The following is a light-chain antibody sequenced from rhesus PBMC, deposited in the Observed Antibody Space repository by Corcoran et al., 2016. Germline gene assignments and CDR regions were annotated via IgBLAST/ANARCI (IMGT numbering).Light chain of an antibody. CDR1: QSVSSY. CDR2: GAS. Sequence: QVILTQSPATLSLSPGERATLSCRASQSVSSYLAWYQQKPGQAPRLLIYGASIRATGIPDRFSGSGAGTEFTRTISSLEPEDFAVYYCQKYSNSPRTFGQGTKVEIK. CDR3: QKYSNSPRT. V-gene: IGKV3-53*01. J-gene: IGKJ1*01.